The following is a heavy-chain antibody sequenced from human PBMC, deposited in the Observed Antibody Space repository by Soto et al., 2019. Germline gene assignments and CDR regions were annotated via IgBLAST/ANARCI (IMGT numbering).Heavy chain of an antibody. CDR3: ARHYNTGAFFDF. V-gene: IGHV4-39*01. J-gene: IGHJ4*02. CDR2: VSYSGGP. CDR1: GASVTSSHY. D-gene: IGHD1-20*01. Sequence: QLQLQESGPGLVQSSETLSLTCSVSGASVTSSHYWGWIRQSPGKGLEWIGSVSYSGGPYYSPSFKSRITLFVDTSNTEFSLRVRSVTATDTAVYFCARHYNTGAFFDFWGQGKVVTVSS.